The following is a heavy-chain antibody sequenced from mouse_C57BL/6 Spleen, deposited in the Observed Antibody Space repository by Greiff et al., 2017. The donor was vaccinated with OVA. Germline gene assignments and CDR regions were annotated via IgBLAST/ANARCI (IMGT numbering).Heavy chain of an antibody. V-gene: IGHV5-17*01. J-gene: IGHJ4*01. CDR3: AKPARDYAMDY. CDR1: GFTFSDYG. Sequence: EVNLVESGGGLVKPGGSLKLSCAASGFTFSDYGMHWVRQAPEKGLEWVAYISSCSSTIYYADTVKGRFTISRDNAKNNLFLQMTSLRSKDTAMYYCAKPARDYAMDYWGQGTSVTVSS. CDR2: ISSCSSTI.